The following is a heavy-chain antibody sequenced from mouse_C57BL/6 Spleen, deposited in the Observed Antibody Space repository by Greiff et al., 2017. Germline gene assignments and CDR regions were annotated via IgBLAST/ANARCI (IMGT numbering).Heavy chain of an antibody. J-gene: IGHJ4*01. CDR2: IYPGDGDT. CDR3: AGPGAMDY. CDR1: GYAFSSYW. V-gene: IGHV1-80*01. Sequence: LVESGAELVKPGASVKISCKASGYAFSSYWMNWVKQRPGKGLEWIGQIYPGDGDTNYNGKFKGKATLTADKASSTAYMQLSSLTSEDSAVYFCAGPGAMDYWGQGTSVTVSS.